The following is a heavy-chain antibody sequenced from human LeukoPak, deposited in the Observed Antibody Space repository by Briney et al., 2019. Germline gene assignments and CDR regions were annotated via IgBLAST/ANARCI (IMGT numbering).Heavy chain of an antibody. Sequence: GGSLRLSXAASGFTFSSYGMHWVRQAPGKGLGWVAFIRYDGSNKYYADSVKGRFTISRDNSKNTLYLQMNSLRAEDTAVYYCAKDPSFRPGYFDYWGQGTLVTVSS. CDR2: IRYDGSNK. V-gene: IGHV3-30*02. CDR3: AKDPSFRPGYFDY. CDR1: GFTFSSYG. J-gene: IGHJ4*02.